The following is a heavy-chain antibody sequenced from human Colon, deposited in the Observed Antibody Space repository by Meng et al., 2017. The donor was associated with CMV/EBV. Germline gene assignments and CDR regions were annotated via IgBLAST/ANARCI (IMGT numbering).Heavy chain of an antibody. CDR1: GFTFSSYS. J-gene: IGHJ3*02. V-gene: IGHV3-21*01. D-gene: IGHD6-19*01. CDR3: ASRAVAGGI. CDR2: ISSSSSYI. Sequence: GESLKIYCAASGFTFSSYSMNWVRQAPGKGLEWVSSISSSSSYIYYADSVKGRFTISRDSDKNSLYLQMNSLGAEDTAVYYCASRAVAGGIWGQGTMVTVSS.